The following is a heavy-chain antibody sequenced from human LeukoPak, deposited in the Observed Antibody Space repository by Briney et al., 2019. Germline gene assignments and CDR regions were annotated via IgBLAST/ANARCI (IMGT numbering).Heavy chain of an antibody. V-gene: IGHV5-51*01. D-gene: IGHD4-17*01. CDR1: GYSLTNYW. J-gene: IGHJ4*02. CDR3: ARVADYGDYFDY. CDR2: IYPGDSDT. Sequence: GESLKISCKGSGYSLTNYWIAWVRQMPGKGPEWMGIIYPGDSDTRYSPSFQGQVTISADKSISTAYLQWSSLKASDTAMYYCARVADYGDYFDYWGQGTLVTVSS.